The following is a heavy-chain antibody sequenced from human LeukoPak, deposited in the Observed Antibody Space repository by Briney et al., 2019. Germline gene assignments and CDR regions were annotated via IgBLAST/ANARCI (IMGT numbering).Heavy chain of an antibody. CDR3: ARDVGASNFDY. J-gene: IGHJ4*02. Sequence: SETLSLTCNVSLDSISRFYWSWIRQSAGAGLEWIGRIYTTGKTDYNPSLKSRVTVSVDTSRNQVSLKLRSVTAADTAVYYCARDVGASNFDYWGQGILVTVSS. D-gene: IGHD1-26*01. V-gene: IGHV4-4*07. CDR2: IYTTGKT. CDR1: LDSISRFY.